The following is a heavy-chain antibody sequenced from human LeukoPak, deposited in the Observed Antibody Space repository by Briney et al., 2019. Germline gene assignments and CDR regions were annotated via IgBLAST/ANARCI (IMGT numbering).Heavy chain of an antibody. J-gene: IGHJ4*02. V-gene: IGHV1-3*03. Sequence: ASVKVSCKASGYTFTSYDINWVRQATGQGLEWMGWINAGNGHTKYSQEFQGRLTITRDTSANIVYMDLSSLRSEDMGVYYCARGRWVATNQAYYFDDWGQGTLVTVSS. CDR2: INAGNGHT. D-gene: IGHD5-12*01. CDR3: ARGRWVATNQAYYFDD. CDR1: GYTFTSYD.